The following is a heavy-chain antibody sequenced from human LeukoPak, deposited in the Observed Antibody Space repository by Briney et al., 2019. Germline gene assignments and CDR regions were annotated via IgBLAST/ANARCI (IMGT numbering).Heavy chain of an antibody. CDR1: GGSISLYY. D-gene: IGHD3-10*01. CDR2: IFTSGIT. CDR3: ARETSGTYYNPLGYMDV. J-gene: IGHJ6*03. Sequence: PSETLSLTCTVSGGSISLYYWNWIRQPAGKGLEWIGRIFTSGITNYNPSLKSRVTMSVDTSKNQFSLNLCSVIAADTAIYYCARETSGTYYNPLGYMDVWGKGTTVTVSS. V-gene: IGHV4-4*07.